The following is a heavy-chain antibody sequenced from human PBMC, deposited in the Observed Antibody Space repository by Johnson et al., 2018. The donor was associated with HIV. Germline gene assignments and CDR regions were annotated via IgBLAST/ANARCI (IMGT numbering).Heavy chain of an antibody. V-gene: IGHV3-15*01. CDR3: TTDQGYYGDAFDI. J-gene: IGHJ3*02. D-gene: IGHD3-10*01. CDR2: IKRKTDGGTT. Sequence: VQLVESGGGLVQPGGSLRLSCAASGFSVSNNYMSWVRQAPGKGLEWVGRIKRKTDGGTTDYAAPVKGRFTISRDDSKNTLYLQMNSLKTEDTAVYYCTTDQGYYGDAFDIWGQGTMVTVSP. CDR1: GFSVSNNY.